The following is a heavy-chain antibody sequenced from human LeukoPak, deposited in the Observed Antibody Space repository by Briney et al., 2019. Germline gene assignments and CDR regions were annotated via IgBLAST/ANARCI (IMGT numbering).Heavy chain of an antibody. D-gene: IGHD3-9*01. J-gene: IGHJ6*02. V-gene: IGHV4-34*01. CDR3: ARGQSILAYYYYYGMGV. CDR1: GGSFSGYY. Sequence: SETLSLTCAVYGGSFSGYYWSWIRQPPGKGLEWIGEINHSGSTNYNPSLKSRVTISVDTSKNQFSLKLSSVTAADTAVYYCARGQSILAYYYYYGMGVWGQGTTVTVSS. CDR2: INHSGST.